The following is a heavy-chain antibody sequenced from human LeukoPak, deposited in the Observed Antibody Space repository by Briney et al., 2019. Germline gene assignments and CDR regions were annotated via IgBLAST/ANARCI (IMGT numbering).Heavy chain of an antibody. V-gene: IGHV1-69*13. J-gene: IGHJ5*02. CDR3: ARSDLIVVVPNGWFDP. CDR2: IIPIFGTA. Sequence: GASVKVSCKASGGTFSSYAISWVRQAPEQGLEWMGGIIPIFGTANYAQKFQGRVTITADESTSPAYMELSSLRSEDTAVYYCARSDLIVVVPNGWFDPWGQGTLVTVSS. D-gene: IGHD2-2*01. CDR1: GGTFSSYA.